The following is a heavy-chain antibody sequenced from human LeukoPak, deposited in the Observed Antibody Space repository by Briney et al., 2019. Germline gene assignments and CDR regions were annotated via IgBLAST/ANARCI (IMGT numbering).Heavy chain of an antibody. CDR3: ARGGSSGYYYFFDY. D-gene: IGHD3-22*01. Sequence: SQTLSLTCAVSGGSISSGGYSWSWLRQPPGKGLEWIGYIYHSGSTYYNPSLKSRVTISVDRSKNQFSLKLSSVTAADTAVYYCARGGSSGYYYFFDYWGQGTLVTVSS. V-gene: IGHV4-30-2*01. CDR1: GGSISSGGYS. J-gene: IGHJ4*02. CDR2: IYHSGST.